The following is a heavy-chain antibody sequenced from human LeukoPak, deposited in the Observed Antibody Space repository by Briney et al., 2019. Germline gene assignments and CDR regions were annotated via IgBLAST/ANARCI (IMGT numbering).Heavy chain of an antibody. CDR3: ARGFPNVLRYFDWLSPNFDY. V-gene: IGHV4-34*01. CDR1: GGSFSGYY. J-gene: IGHJ4*02. D-gene: IGHD3-9*01. Sequence: PSETLSLTCAVYGGSFSGYYWSWIRQPPGKGLEWIGEINHSGSTNYNPSLKSRVTISVDTSKNQFSLKLSSVTAADTAVYYCARGFPNVLRYFDWLSPNFDYWGQGTLVTVSS. CDR2: INHSGST.